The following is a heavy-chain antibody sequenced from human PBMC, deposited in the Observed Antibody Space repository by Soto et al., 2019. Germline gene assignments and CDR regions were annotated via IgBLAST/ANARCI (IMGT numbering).Heavy chain of an antibody. CDR1: GYNFISYW. D-gene: IGHD3-22*01. J-gene: IGHJ6*02. V-gene: IGHV5-10-1*01. CDR2: IDPSDSYT. CDR3: ARPYSSGEDTDV. Sequence: GESLKISCKGSGYNFISYWISWVRQMPGKGLEWMGRIDPSDSYTDYSPSFQGHVTISADKSISTAYLQWSSLKASDTAMYYCARPYSSGEDTDVWGQGTTVTVSS.